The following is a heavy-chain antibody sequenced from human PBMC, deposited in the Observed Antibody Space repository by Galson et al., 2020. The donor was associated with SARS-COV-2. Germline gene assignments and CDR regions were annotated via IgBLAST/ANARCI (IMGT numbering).Heavy chain of an antibody. Sequence: SVKVSCKASGGTFSSYAISWVRQAPGQGLEWMGRIIPILGIANYAQKFQGRVTITADKSTSTAYMELSSLRSEDTAVYYCASTPYSYGQKFDYWGQGTLVTVSS. V-gene: IGHV1-69*04. CDR3: ASTPYSYGQKFDY. CDR1: GGTFSSYA. D-gene: IGHD5-18*01. CDR2: IIPILGIA. J-gene: IGHJ4*02.